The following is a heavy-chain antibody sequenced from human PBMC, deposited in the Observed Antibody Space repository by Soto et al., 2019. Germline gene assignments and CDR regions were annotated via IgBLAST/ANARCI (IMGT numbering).Heavy chain of an antibody. Sequence: SETLSLTCTVSGGSISSSSYYWGWIRQPPGKGLEWIGSIYYSGSTYYNPSLKSRVTISVDTSKNQFSLKLSSVTAADTAVYYCARQRSSGWKRHDAFDIWGQGTMVTVSS. D-gene: IGHD6-19*01. V-gene: IGHV4-39*01. CDR1: GGSISSSSYY. CDR2: IYYSGST. CDR3: ARQRSSGWKRHDAFDI. J-gene: IGHJ3*02.